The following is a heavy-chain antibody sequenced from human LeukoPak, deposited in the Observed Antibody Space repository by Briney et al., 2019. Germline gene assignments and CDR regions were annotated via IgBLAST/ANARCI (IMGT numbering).Heavy chain of an antibody. V-gene: IGHV4-59*01. CDR3: ARVYSSSWYTYFDY. CDR2: IYYSGST. Sequence: SETLSLTCTVSGGSISSYYWSWIRQPPGKGLEWIGYIYYSGSTNYNPSLKSRVTISVDTSKNQFSLKLSSVTAADTAVYYCARVYSSSWYTYFDYWGQGTLVTVFS. CDR1: GGSISSYY. J-gene: IGHJ4*02. D-gene: IGHD6-13*01.